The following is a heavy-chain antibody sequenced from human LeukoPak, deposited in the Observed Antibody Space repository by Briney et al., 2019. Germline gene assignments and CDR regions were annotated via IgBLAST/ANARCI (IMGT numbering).Heavy chain of an antibody. D-gene: IGHD6-13*01. Sequence: SGGSLRLSCAASGFTFSNFAMSWVRQAPGKGLEWVSSISGSGGATYYVDPVKGRFTISRDNAKNTLYLQMNSLRAEDTAVYYCAKSPYSSDWYGCWFDSWGQGTVVSVSS. CDR2: ISGSGGAT. V-gene: IGHV3-23*01. CDR1: GFTFSNFA. J-gene: IGHJ5*01. CDR3: AKSPYSSDWYGCWFDS.